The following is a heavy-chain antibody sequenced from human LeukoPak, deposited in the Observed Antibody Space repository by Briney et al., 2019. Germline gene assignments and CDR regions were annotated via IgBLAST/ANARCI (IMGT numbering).Heavy chain of an antibody. CDR1: GFTFSSYW. V-gene: IGHV3-7*01. CDR3: ARDPEEYYFDY. Sequence: GGSLRLSCAASGFTFSSYWMSWVRQAPGKGLEWVANIKQDGSEKYYVDSVKGRFTISRDNAKNTLYLQMNSLRAEDTAVYYCARDPEEYYFDYWGQGTLVTVSS. D-gene: IGHD2/OR15-2a*01. J-gene: IGHJ4*02. CDR2: IKQDGSEK.